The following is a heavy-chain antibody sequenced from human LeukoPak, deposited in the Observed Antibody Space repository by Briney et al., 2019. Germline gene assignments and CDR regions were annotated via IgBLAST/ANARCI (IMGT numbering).Heavy chain of an antibody. CDR2: ISGSGGST. CDR1: GFTFSSYS. V-gene: IGHV3-23*01. J-gene: IGHJ4*02. D-gene: IGHD4-4*01. CDR3: AKDFMTTVTLKWGY. Sequence: GGSLRLSCAASGFTFSSYSMNWVRQAPGKGLEWVSAISGSGGSTYYADSVKGRFTISRDNSKNTLYLQMNSLRAEDTAVYYCAKDFMTTVTLKWGYWGQGTLVTVSS.